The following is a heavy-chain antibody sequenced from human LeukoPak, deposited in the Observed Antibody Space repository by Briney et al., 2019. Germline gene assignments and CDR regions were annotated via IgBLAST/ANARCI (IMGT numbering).Heavy chain of an antibody. J-gene: IGHJ2*01. Sequence: ASVKVSCKASGYTFISYGISWVGQAPGQGLEWMGWISGYNGNTNYAQNLQGSVTMTTDTSTSTAYMELRSLRSDDTAVYYCARGLGVVTAQSEQPKPRYFDLWGRGTQVTVSS. CDR1: GYTFISYG. V-gene: IGHV1-18*01. CDR2: ISGYNGNT. CDR3: ARGLGVVTAQSEQPKPRYFDL. D-gene: IGHD2-21*02.